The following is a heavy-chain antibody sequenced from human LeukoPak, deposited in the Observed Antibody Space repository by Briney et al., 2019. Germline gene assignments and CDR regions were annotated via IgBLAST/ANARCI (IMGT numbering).Heavy chain of an antibody. CDR2: INSDGSST. CDR3: ARGGTGYYYYGMDV. J-gene: IGHJ6*02. Sequence: GGSLRLSCAASGFTFSSYWMHWVRQAPGKGLVWVSRINSDGSSTSYADSVKGRFTISRDNAKNTLYLQMNSLRAEDTAVYYCARGGTGYYYYGMDVWGQGTTVTVSS. D-gene: IGHD1-1*01. CDR1: GFTFSSYW. V-gene: IGHV3-74*01.